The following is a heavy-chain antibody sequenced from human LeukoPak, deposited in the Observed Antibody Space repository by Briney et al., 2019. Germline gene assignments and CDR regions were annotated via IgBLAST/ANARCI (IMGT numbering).Heavy chain of an antibody. CDR1: GYTFTSYG. Sequence: ASVKVSCKASGYTFTSYGISWVRQAPGQGLEWMGWISAYNGNTNYAQKLQGRVTMTTDTSTSTAYMELRSLRSDDTAVYYCARDPISRFGVVIPDAFDIWGQGTMVTVSS. J-gene: IGHJ3*02. CDR2: ISAYNGNT. V-gene: IGHV1-18*01. D-gene: IGHD3-3*01. CDR3: ARDPISRFGVVIPDAFDI.